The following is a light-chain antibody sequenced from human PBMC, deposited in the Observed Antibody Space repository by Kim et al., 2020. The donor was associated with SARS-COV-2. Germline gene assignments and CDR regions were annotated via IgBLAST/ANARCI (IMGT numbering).Light chain of an antibody. CDR2: LNSDGSH. V-gene: IGLV4-69*01. J-gene: IGLJ3*02. CDR3: QTWGTGIRV. Sequence: ASGKRTCTLSSGHSSYAIEWHQQQPEKGPRYLMKLNSDGSHSKGDGIPDRFSGSSSGAERYLTIYSLQSEDEADYYCQTWGTGIRVFGGGTQLTVL. CDR1: SGHSSYA.